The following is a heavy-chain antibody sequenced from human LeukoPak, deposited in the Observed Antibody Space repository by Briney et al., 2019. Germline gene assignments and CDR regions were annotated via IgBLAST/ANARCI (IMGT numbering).Heavy chain of an antibody. CDR3: VRSLDY. CDR2: ITGSGGFT. Sequence: GGSLRLSCAASGFPFSTYAMNWVRQAPGKGLEWVSVITGSGGFTQYADSVKGRFTISRDNSKNTVYLQMNSLRVEDTALYYCVRSLDYWGQGTLITVSS. J-gene: IGHJ4*02. CDR1: GFPFSTYA. V-gene: IGHV3-23*01.